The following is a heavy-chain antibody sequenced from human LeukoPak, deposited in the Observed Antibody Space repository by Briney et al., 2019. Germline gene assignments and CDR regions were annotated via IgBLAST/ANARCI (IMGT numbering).Heavy chain of an antibody. CDR1: GFTFSDYY. CDR3: ARFRGYCSGTTCYPYYFDY. V-gene: IGHV3-11*03. J-gene: IGHJ4*02. CDR2: ITTTSRSSYT. D-gene: IGHD2-2*01. Sequence: GGSLRLSCAASGFTFSDYYMSWIRQAPGKGLERVSFITTTSRSSYTNYADSVKGRFTISRDDAKNSLYLQMNSLRAEDTAVYYCARFRGYCSGTTCYPYYFDYWGQGTLVTVSS.